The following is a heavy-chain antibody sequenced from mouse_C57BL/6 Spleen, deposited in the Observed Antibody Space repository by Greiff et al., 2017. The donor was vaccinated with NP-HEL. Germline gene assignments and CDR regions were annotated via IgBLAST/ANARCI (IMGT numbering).Heavy chain of an antibody. J-gene: IGHJ3*01. CDR1: GFTFSDYG. CDR2: ISSGSSTI. V-gene: IGHV5-17*01. CDR3: ARHFAY. Sequence: DVQLQESGGGLVKPGGSLKLSCAASGFTFSDYGMHWVRQAPEKGLEWVAYISSGSSTIYYADTVKGRFTISRDNAKNTLFLQMTSLRSEDTAMYYCARHFAYWGQGTLVTVSA.